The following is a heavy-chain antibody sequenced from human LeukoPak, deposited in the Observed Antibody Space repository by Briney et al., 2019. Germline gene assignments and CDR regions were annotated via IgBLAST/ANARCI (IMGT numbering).Heavy chain of an antibody. CDR3: AVAAAGLVDAFDI. Sequence: SETLSPTCTVSGGSISSYYWSWIRQPPGKGLEWIGYIYYSGSTNYNPSLKSRVTISVDTSKNQFSLKLSSVTAADTAVYYCAVAAAGLVDAFDIWGQGTMVTISS. D-gene: IGHD6-13*01. V-gene: IGHV4-59*01. J-gene: IGHJ3*02. CDR1: GGSISSYY. CDR2: IYYSGST.